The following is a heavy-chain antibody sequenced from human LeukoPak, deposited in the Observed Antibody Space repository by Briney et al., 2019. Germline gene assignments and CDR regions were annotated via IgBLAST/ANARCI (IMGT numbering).Heavy chain of an antibody. V-gene: IGHV4-39*07. J-gene: IGHJ3*02. CDR1: GGSISSSSYY. CDR2: IYYSGST. CDR3: ARDGRLIDEQQLVAAFDI. Sequence: PSETLSLTCTVSGGSISSSSYYWGWIRQPPGKGLEWIGSIYYSGSTYYNPSLKSRVTISVDTSKNQFSLKLSSVTAADTAVYYCARDGRLIDEQQLVAAFDIWGQGTMVTVSS. D-gene: IGHD6-13*01.